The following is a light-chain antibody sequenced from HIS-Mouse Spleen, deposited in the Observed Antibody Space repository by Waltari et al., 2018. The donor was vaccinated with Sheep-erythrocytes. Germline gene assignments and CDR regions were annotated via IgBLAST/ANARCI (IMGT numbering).Light chain of an antibody. Sequence: QSVLTQPPSVSAAPGQKVTISCSGSSSNIGNNYVSWYQQLPGPAPKLLIYANKKRASGIPDRFSGSKSGTAATLGITGLQTGDEADYYCGTWDSSLSAGVFGGGTKLTVL. J-gene: IGLJ2*01. CDR2: ANK. CDR1: SSNIGNNY. CDR3: GTWDSSLSAGV. V-gene: IGLV1-51*01.